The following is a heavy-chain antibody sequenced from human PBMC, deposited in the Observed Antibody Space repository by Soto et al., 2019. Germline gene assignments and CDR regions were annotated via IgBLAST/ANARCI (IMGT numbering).Heavy chain of an antibody. D-gene: IGHD1-26*01. Sequence: ESGGGVVQPGRSLRLSCAASGFMFSSYAMHWVRQAPGKGLEWVAVKTYDGSNKYYADSVKGRFTISRDNSKNTLYLRMNSLRAEDTAVYYCARAGGLLVDYWGQGTLVTVSS. V-gene: IGHV3-30-3*01. CDR2: KTYDGSNK. J-gene: IGHJ4*02. CDR3: ARAGGLLVDY. CDR1: GFMFSSYA.